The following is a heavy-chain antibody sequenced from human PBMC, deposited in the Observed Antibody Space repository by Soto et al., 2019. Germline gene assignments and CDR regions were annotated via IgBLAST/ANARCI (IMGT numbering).Heavy chain of an antibody. CDR2: FDPEDGET. D-gene: IGHD6-13*01. Sequence: ASVKVSCKVSGYTLTELSMHWVRQAPGKGLEWMGGFDPEDGETIYAQKFQGRVTMSEDTSTDTAYMELSSLRSEDTAVYYCATDAYSSSWDYYYGMDVWRQRTTVTVSS. J-gene: IGHJ6*02. V-gene: IGHV1-24*01. CDR1: GYTLTELS. CDR3: ATDAYSSSWDYYYGMDV.